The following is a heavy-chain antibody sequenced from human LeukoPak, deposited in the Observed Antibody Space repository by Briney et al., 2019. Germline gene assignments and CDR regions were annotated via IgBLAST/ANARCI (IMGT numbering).Heavy chain of an antibody. J-gene: IGHJ5*02. D-gene: IGHD5-18*01. Sequence: GGSLRLSCAASGFTFSSYAMSWVRQAPGKGLEWVSAISGSGGSTYYADSVKGRFTISRDNSKNTLYLQMNSLRAEDTAVYYCAKTHEYSYDLRDLNWFDPWGQGTLVTVSS. CDR3: AKTHEYSYDLRDLNWFDP. CDR1: GFTFSSYA. CDR2: ISGSGGST. V-gene: IGHV3-23*01.